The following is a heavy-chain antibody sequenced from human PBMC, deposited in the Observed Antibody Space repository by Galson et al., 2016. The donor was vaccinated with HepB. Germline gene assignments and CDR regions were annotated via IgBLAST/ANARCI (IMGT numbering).Heavy chain of an antibody. CDR2: MNPDGGGT. D-gene: IGHD3-16*01. J-gene: IGHJ3*02. CDR3: TRDLVGYDAFDI. Sequence: SVKVSCKGSGYTFIDYYIHWVRQAPGQGLEWMGRMNPDGGGTTHAQKSQDRVALTRDTSINTAYMELTSLKSDDTAVYYCTRDLVGYDAFDIWGQGTMVTVSS. CDR1: GYTFIDYY. V-gene: IGHV1-2*06.